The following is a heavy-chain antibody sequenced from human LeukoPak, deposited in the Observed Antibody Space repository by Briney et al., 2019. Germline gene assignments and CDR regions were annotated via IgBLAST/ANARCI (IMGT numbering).Heavy chain of an antibody. V-gene: IGHV4-4*02. J-gene: IGHJ3*02. D-gene: IGHD3-22*01. Sequence: SETLSLTCAVSGGSISSNNWWSWVRQPPGKGLEWIGEIYHSGSTYYNPSLKSRVTISVDTSKNQFSLKLSSVTAADTAVYYCARVLGVIVVVQLFDIWGQGTMVTVSS. CDR1: GGSISSNNW. CDR2: IYHSGST. CDR3: ARVLGVIVVVQLFDI.